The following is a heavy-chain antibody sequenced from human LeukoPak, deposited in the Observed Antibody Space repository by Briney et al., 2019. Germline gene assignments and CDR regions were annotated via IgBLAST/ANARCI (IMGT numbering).Heavy chain of an antibody. J-gene: IGHJ5*02. D-gene: IGHD6-19*01. CDR3: ARDSSGWYDH. V-gene: IGHV3-53*01. CDR1: GFTVSTDY. CDR2: IYAGGTT. Sequence: PGGSLRLSCAASGFTVSTDYMSWVRQAPGRGLEWVSVIYAGGTTYFADSVRGRFTISRDNSKNTLYLQMNSLRDEDTAVYYCARDSSGWYDHWGQGTLVTVPS.